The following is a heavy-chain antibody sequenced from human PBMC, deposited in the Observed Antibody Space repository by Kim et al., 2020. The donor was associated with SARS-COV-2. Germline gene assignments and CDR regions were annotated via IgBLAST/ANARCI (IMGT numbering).Heavy chain of an antibody. CDR3: ARAPGLVCSGGSCYSDDAFDI. Sequence: SETLSLTCTVSGYSISSGYYWGWIRQPPGKGLEWIGSIYHSGSTYYNPSLKSRVTISVDTSKNQFSLKLSSVTAADTAVYYCARAPGLVCSGGSCYSDDAFDIWGQGTMVTVSS. CDR2: IYHSGST. D-gene: IGHD2-15*01. CDR1: GYSISSGYY. V-gene: IGHV4-38-2*02. J-gene: IGHJ3*02.